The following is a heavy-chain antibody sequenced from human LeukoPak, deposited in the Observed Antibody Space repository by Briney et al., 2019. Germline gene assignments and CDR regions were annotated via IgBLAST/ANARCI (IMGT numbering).Heavy chain of an antibody. CDR3: ARDRSFNWNDDWFDP. Sequence: SETLSLTCAVYGGSFSVYYCSWIRQPPGKGLEWIGEINHSGSTNYNPSLKSRVTISVDTSKNQFSLKLSSVTAADTAVYYCARDRSFNWNDDWFDPWGQGTLVTVSS. CDR2: INHSGST. D-gene: IGHD1-20*01. CDR1: GGSFSVYY. J-gene: IGHJ5*02. V-gene: IGHV4-34*01.